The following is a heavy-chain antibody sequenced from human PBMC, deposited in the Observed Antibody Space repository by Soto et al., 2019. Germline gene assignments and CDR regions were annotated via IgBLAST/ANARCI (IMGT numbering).Heavy chain of an antibody. CDR1: GYTFSGFF. D-gene: IGHD3-22*01. J-gene: IGHJ4*02. CDR3: ARVKNYYETSGPFES. Sequence: ASVKVSCKASGYTFSGFFLHWVRQAPGQGLEWMGWINPNSGDTNYAQKFQGRVTMTRDTSISTAYMELSRLSSDDTAVYYCARVKNYYETSGPFESWGQGALVIVSS. V-gene: IGHV1-2*02. CDR2: INPNSGDT.